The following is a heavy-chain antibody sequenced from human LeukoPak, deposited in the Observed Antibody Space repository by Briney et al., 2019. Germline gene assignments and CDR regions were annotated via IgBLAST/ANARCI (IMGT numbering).Heavy chain of an antibody. V-gene: IGHV4-4*07. CDR3: ARELAVAGTVTHRFDP. CDR2: MHTNGGT. D-gene: IGHD6-19*01. Sequence: PSETPSLTCSVPGGSIVSYHWRWLRQPAWKRLACSGRMHTNGGTNYNPSLSCRVTLSADTSKNQLPLKLTSVTAADTAVYYCARELAVAGTVTHRFDPWGQGTLVTVSS. CDR1: GGSIVSYH. J-gene: IGHJ5*02.